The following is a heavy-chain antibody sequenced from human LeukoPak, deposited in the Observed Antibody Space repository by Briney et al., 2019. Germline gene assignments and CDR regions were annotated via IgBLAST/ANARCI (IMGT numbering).Heavy chain of an antibody. V-gene: IGHV3-13*01. D-gene: IGHD6-19*01. CDR1: GFTFRSYD. CDR2: IGTVGDT. CDR3: AREKREYSSGWDAFDI. J-gene: IGHJ3*02. Sequence: PAGGSLRLSCEASGFTFRSYDFHWVRHATGKGLEWVSAIGTVGDTYYAGSVKGRFTISREDGKNSLYLQMNSLRPGDTAVYYCAREKREYSSGWDAFDIWGRGTKVTVSS.